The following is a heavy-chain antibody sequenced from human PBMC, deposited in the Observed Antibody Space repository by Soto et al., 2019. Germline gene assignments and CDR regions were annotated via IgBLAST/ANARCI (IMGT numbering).Heavy chain of an antibody. CDR2: IYYSGST. J-gene: IGHJ5*02. Sequence: SETLSLTCTVSGGSISSGGYYWSLIRQHPGKGLEWIGYIYYSGSTYHNPSLKSRVTISVDTSKNQFSLKLSSVTAADTAVYYCARVPGYYDSSGYFQNWFDPWGQGTLVTVSS. CDR3: ARVPGYYDSSGYFQNWFDP. V-gene: IGHV4-31*02. D-gene: IGHD3-22*01. CDR1: GGSISSGGYY.